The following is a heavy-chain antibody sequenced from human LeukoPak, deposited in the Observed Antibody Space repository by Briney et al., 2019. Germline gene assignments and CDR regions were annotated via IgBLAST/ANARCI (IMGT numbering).Heavy chain of an antibody. CDR1: GFNFSGHY. Sequence: PGGSLRLSCAASGFNFSGHYMSWVRQAPGKGLEWISYISGNGGDIAYADSVKGRFTISRDNAKNSLHLQMNSLRVEDTAVYHCVRHSGRAGGQWGQGTLIAVSS. CDR3: VRHSGRAGGQ. J-gene: IGHJ4*02. D-gene: IGHD3-10*01. V-gene: IGHV3/OR16-9*01. CDR2: ISGNGGDI.